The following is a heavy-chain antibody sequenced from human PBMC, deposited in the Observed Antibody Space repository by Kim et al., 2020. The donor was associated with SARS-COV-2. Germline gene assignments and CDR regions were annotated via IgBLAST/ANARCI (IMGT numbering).Heavy chain of an antibody. CDR1: GGSISSSSYY. CDR2: IYYSGST. Sequence: SETLSLTCTVSGGSISSSSYYWGWIRQPPGKGLEWIGSIYYSGSTYYNPSLKSRVTISVDTSKNQFSLKLSSVTAADTAVYYCAREYGSGNYFDYWGQGTLVTVSS. D-gene: IGHD3-10*01. CDR3: AREYGSGNYFDY. V-gene: IGHV4-39*07. J-gene: IGHJ4*02.